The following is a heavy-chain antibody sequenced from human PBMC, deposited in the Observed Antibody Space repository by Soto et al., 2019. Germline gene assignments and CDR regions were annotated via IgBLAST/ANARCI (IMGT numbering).Heavy chain of an antibody. CDR3: ARGVTIFGVVITAYYYYYYMDV. Sequence: SETLSLTCAVYGRSFSGYYWSWIRQPPGKGLEWIGEINHSGSTNYNPSLKSRVTISVDTSKNQFSLKLSSVTAADTAVYYCARGVTIFGVVITAYYYYYYMDVWGKGTTVTVAS. CDR2: INHSGST. V-gene: IGHV4-34*01. J-gene: IGHJ6*03. D-gene: IGHD3-3*01. CDR1: GRSFSGYY.